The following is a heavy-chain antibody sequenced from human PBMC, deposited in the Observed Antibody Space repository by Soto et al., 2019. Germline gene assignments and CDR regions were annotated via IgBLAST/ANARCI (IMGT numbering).Heavy chain of an antibody. Sequence: EVQLVESGGGLVQPGRSLRLSCAASGFTFDDYAMHLVRQAPGKGLEWVSGISWNSGSIGYADSVKGRFTISRDNAKNSLYLQMNSLRAEDTALYYCAKGSAVGYYYYMDVWGKGTTVTVSS. CDR1: GFTFDDYA. J-gene: IGHJ6*03. CDR3: AKGSAVGYYYYMDV. D-gene: IGHD3-3*01. CDR2: ISWNSGSI. V-gene: IGHV3-9*01.